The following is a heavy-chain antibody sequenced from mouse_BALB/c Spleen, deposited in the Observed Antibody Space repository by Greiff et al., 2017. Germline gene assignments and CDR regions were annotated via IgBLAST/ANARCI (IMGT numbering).Heavy chain of an antibody. J-gene: IGHJ3*01. V-gene: IGHV1-82*01. D-gene: IGHD1-1*01. CDR2: IYPGDGDT. CDR3: ARSDGSSSFAY. Sequence: VQLQQSGPELVKPGASVKISCKASGYAFSSSWMNWVKQRPGQGLEWIGRIYPGDGDTNYNGKFKGKATLTADKSSSTAYMQLSSLTSVDSAVYFCARSDGSSSFAYWGQGTLVTVSA. CDR1: GYAFSSSW.